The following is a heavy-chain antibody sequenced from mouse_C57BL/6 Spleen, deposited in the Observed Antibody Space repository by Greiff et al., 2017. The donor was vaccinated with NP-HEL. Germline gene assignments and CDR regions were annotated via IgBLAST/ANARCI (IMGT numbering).Heavy chain of an antibody. Sequence: VQLQQSGAELVRPGASVKLSCTASGFNIKDDYMHWVKQRPEQGLEWIGWIDPENGDTEYASKFQGKATITADTSSNTAYLQLSSLTSEDTAVYYCTTDSSGYLFAYWGQGSLVTVSA. J-gene: IGHJ3*01. CDR2: IDPENGDT. V-gene: IGHV14-4*01. D-gene: IGHD3-2*02. CDR1: GFNIKDDY. CDR3: TTDSSGYLFAY.